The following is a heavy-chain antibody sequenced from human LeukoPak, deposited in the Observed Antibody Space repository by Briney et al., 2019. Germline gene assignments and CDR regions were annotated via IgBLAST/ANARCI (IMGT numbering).Heavy chain of an antibody. Sequence: SETLSLTCTVSGGSINSGGYYWTWIRQHPGKGLEWIGYIYYSGSTYYNPSLKSRVTISVDTSKNQFSLRLSSVTAADTAVYYCARHRAYSYSSPFDIWGQGTMVTVSS. CDR2: IYYSGST. D-gene: IGHD6-6*01. CDR3: ARHRAYSYSSPFDI. V-gene: IGHV4-31*03. CDR1: GGSINSGGYY. J-gene: IGHJ3*02.